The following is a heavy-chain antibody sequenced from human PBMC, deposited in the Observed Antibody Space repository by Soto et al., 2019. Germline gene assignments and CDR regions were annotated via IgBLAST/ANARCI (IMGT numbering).Heavy chain of an antibody. Sequence: PGGSLRLSCTASGFTFDDYAMHWVRQGRGRGLEWVSGITWNSGKIAYADSVKGRFTIARDDDNNSLYLQMNSLRPEDTALYYCVKDSYADFHRVLSTAEYFFDYWGHGTLVTVSS. J-gene: IGHJ4*01. V-gene: IGHV3-9*01. CDR1: GFTFDDYA. CDR3: VKDSYADFHRVLSTAEYFFDY. D-gene: IGHD2-15*01. CDR2: ITWNSGKI.